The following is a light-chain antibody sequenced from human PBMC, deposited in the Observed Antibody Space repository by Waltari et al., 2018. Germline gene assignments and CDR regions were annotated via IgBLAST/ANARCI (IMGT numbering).Light chain of an antibody. Sequence: EIVLTQSPGTLSLSPGERDTLFCRASQSVGRTLAWYQQKPGQAPRLLIYGASSRATDIPDRFSGSGSGTDFSLTINRLEPEDFAVYFCQHYVRLPATFGQGTKVEIK. CDR1: QSVGRT. J-gene: IGKJ1*01. CDR3: QHYVRLPAT. V-gene: IGKV3-20*01. CDR2: GAS.